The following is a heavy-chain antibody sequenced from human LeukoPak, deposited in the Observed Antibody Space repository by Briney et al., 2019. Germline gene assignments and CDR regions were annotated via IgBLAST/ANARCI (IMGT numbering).Heavy chain of an antibody. D-gene: IGHD3-10*01. V-gene: IGHV3-23*01. J-gene: IGHJ4*02. CDR2: IIDNGGST. Sequence: TEGSLRLSCAASGFTFGSNAMSWVRQPPEKGLEWVSSIIDNGGSTYYADSVKGRFTVSRDNSKNTLYLQMNSLRAEDTAVYYCAKDGYGSGSYYSLDFDYWGQGTLVTVSS. CDR1: GFTFGSNA. CDR3: AKDGYGSGSYYSLDFDY.